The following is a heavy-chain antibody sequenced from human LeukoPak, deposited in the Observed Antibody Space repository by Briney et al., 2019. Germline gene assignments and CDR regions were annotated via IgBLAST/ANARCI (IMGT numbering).Heavy chain of an antibody. D-gene: IGHD4-17*01. Sequence: GGSLRLSCAASGCTFSNHAMTWVRQAPGKGLQWISVISGSGRSTEYADSVKGRFTISIDKAKNSLYLQMDSRRAEDTAVFYCVRDHLYGFDYWGQGTLVTVSS. V-gene: IGHV3-23*01. CDR3: VRDHLYGFDY. CDR2: ISGSGRST. CDR1: GCTFSNHA. J-gene: IGHJ4*02.